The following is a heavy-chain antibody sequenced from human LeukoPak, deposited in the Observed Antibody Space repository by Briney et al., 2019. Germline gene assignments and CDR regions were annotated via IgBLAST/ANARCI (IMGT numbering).Heavy chain of an antibody. J-gene: IGHJ5*02. CDR3: ARGGSGSYFSWLDP. CDR2: INPNSGGT. CDR1: GYTFTGYY. V-gene: IGHV1-2*02. Sequence: ASVKVSCKASGYTFTGYYIHWVRQAPGQGLECVGWINPNSGGTNYAQKFQGRVTMTRDTSTSTAYMEPSRLRSDDTAVYYCARGGSGSYFSWLDPWGQGTLVTVSS. D-gene: IGHD3-10*01.